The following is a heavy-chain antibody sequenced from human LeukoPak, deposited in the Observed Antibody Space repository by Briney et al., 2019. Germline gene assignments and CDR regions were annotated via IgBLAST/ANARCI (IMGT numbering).Heavy chain of an antibody. V-gene: IGHV3-23*01. J-gene: IGHJ5*02. CDR2: VSGSGGST. CDR3: AKDAPGIAVAGTGWFDP. CDR1: GFTFSSYA. D-gene: IGHD6-19*01. Sequence: PGGSLRLSCAASGFTFSSYAMSWVRQAPGKGLEWVSAVSGSGGSTYYADSVKGRFTISRDNSKNTLYLQMNSLRAGDTAVYYCAKDAPGIAVAGTGWFDPWGQGTLVTVSS.